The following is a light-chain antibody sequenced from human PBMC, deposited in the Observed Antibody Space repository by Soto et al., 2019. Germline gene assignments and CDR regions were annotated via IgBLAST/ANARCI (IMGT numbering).Light chain of an antibody. CDR2: AAS. Sequence: ILLTQSPSSLSASVGDRVTITCRASQGIDSSFAWYQQKPGKTPKLLIYAASSLQSGVPSRFSGSGSGTDFTLTISSLQPEDFATYYWQQLHDYPITFGQGTRLEIK. V-gene: IGKV1-9*01. J-gene: IGKJ5*01. CDR3: QQLHDYPIT. CDR1: QGIDSS.